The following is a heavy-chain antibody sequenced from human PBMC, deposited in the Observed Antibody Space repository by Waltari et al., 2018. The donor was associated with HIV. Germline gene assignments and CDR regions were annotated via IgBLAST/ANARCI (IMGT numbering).Heavy chain of an antibody. J-gene: IGHJ4*02. CDR3: ARDQVGATYFDY. D-gene: IGHD1-26*01. V-gene: IGHV4-38-2*02. Sequence: QVQLQESGPGLVKPSETLSLTCAVSGYSISSGSYWGWLRQPPGKGLEWIGSIYHSGTTYYNPSLKSRVTISIDTSKNQVSLKLSSVTAADTAVYYCARDQVGATYFDYWGQGTLVTVSS. CDR1: GYSISSGSY. CDR2: IYHSGTT.